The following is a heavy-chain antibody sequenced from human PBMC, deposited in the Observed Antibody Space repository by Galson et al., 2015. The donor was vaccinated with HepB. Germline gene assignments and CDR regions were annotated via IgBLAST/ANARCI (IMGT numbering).Heavy chain of an antibody. CDR3: ARGPPNWGFDF. J-gene: IGHJ4*02. Sequence: SVKVSCKASGYTFTNYDINWVRQATGQGLEWMGWMSPNSGNTGYAQKFQGRVTMTRNNSISTAYMELSSLISEDTAGYSCARGPPNWGFDFWGQGTLVTVSS. D-gene: IGHD7-27*01. CDR2: MSPNSGNT. CDR1: GYTFTNYD. V-gene: IGHV1-8*01.